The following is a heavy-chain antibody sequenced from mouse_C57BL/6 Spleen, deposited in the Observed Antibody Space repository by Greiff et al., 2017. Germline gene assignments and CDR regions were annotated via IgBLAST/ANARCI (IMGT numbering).Heavy chain of an antibody. J-gene: IGHJ2*01. CDR3: ARSPDSSGYHFDY. CDR1: GYTFTSYW. V-gene: IGHV1-69*01. CDR2: IDPSDSYT. D-gene: IGHD3-2*02. Sequence: QVQLQQPGAELVMPGASVKLSCKASGYTFTSYWMHWVKQRPGQGLEWIGEIDPSDSYTNYNQKFKGKSTLTVDKSSSTAYMQLISLTSEDSAVYYCARSPDSSGYHFDYWGQGTTLTVSS.